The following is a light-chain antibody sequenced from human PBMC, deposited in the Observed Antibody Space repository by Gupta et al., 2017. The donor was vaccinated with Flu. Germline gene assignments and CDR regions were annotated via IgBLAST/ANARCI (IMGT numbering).Light chain of an antibody. CDR1: QSVSSY. J-gene: IGKJ3*01. CDR2: DAS. V-gene: IGKV3-11*01. Sequence: IVLTQSPASLILHPGERATLSCRASQSVSSYLAWYQQKPGQAPRLLIYDASNRATGIPARFSGSGSGTDFTLTISSLEPEDFAVYYCQQRSNWGFTFGPGTKVDIK. CDR3: QQRSNWGFT.